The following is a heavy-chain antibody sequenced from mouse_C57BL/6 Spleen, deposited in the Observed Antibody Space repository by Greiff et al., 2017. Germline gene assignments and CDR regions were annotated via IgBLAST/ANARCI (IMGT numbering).Heavy chain of an antibody. D-gene: IGHD1-2*01. CDR3: ARRRITTAFDY. J-gene: IGHJ2*01. Sequence: EVNLVESGGDLVKPGGSLKLSCAASGFTFSSYGMSWVRQTPDKRLEWVATISSGGSYTYYPDSVKGRFTISRDNAKNTLYLQMSSLKSEDTAMYYCARRRITTAFDYWGQGTTLTVSS. CDR2: ISSGGSYT. CDR1: GFTFSSYG. V-gene: IGHV5-6*02.